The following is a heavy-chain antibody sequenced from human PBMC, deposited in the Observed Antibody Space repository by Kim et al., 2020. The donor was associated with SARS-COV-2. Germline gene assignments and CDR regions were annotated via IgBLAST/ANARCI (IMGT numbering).Heavy chain of an antibody. J-gene: IGHJ6*02. V-gene: IGHV3-49*03. CDR1: GFTFGDYA. D-gene: IGHD3-10*01. Sequence: GGSLRLSCTASGFTFGDYAMSWFRQAPGKGLEWVGFIRSKAYGGTTEYAASVKGRFTISRDDSKSIAYLQMNSLKTEDTAVYYCTRDRLVLLWFGELLYPPHYYYGMDVWGQGTTVTVSS. CDR2: IRSKAYGGTT. CDR3: TRDRLVLLWFGELLYPPHYYYGMDV.